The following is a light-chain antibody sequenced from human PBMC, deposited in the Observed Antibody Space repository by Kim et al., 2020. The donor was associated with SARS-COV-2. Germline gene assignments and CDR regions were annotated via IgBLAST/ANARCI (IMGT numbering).Light chain of an antibody. Sequence: PGERAAHSCRASQSVRSNYLAWYQQKPGQAPRLLIYGASSRATGIPDRFSGSGSGTDFTLTITRLEPEDFAVYYCQQYSSSPATFGQGTKVDIK. CDR3: QQYSSSPAT. J-gene: IGKJ1*01. CDR1: QSVRSNY. CDR2: GAS. V-gene: IGKV3-20*01.